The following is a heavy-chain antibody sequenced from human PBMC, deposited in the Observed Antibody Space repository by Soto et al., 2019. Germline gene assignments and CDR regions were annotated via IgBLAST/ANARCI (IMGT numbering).Heavy chain of an antibody. D-gene: IGHD3-10*02. Sequence: SETLSLTCTVSGGSISSGGYYWSWIRQHPGKGLEWIGYIYYSGSTYYNPSLKSRVTISVDTSKNQFSLKLSSVTAADTAVYYCASCSGSYHFFYGMDVWGQGTTVTVSS. CDR1: GGSISSGGYY. J-gene: IGHJ6*02. CDR2: IYYSGST. CDR3: ASCSGSYHFFYGMDV. V-gene: IGHV4-31*03.